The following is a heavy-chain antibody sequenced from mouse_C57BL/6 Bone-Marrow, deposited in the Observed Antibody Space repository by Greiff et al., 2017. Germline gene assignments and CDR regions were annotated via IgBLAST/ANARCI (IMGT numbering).Heavy chain of an antibody. Sequence: QVHVKQSGAELVRPGASVTLSCKASGYTFTNYEMHWVKQTPVHGLEWIGAIDPETGGTAYNQKFKGKAILTADKSSSTAYMELRSLTSEDSAVYYCTKGDGYQFAYWGQGTLVTVSA. CDR3: TKGDGYQFAY. V-gene: IGHV1-15*01. CDR1: GYTFTNYE. D-gene: IGHD2-3*01. CDR2: IDPETGGT. J-gene: IGHJ3*01.